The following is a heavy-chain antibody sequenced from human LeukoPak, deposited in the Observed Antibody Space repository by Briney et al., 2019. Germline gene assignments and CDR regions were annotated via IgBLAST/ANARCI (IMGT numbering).Heavy chain of an antibody. CDR1: GYTFTGYY. V-gene: IGHV1-2*02. J-gene: IGHJ4*02. D-gene: IGHD2-15*01. Sequence: ASVKVSCKASGYTFTGYYMHWVRQAPGQGLEWMGWINPNSGGTNYAQKFQGRVTMTRDTSISTAYMELSRLRSDDTAVYYCARDRYCSGGSCYSYFDYWGQGTLVTVSP. CDR2: INPNSGGT. CDR3: ARDRYCSGGSCYSYFDY.